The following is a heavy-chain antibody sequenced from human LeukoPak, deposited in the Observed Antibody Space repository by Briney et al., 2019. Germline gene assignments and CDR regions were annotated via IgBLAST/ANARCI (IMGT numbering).Heavy chain of an antibody. CDR1: GFTFSSYA. D-gene: IGHD3-3*01. Sequence: GGSLRLSCAASGFTFSSYAMSWVRQAPGKGLEWVSAISGSGGSTYYADSVKGRFTIFRDNSKNTLYLKMNSLRAEDTAVYYCAKVGTYYDFWRGYLFDYWGQGTLVTVSS. CDR2: ISGSGGST. V-gene: IGHV3-23*01. CDR3: AKVGTYYDFWRGYLFDY. J-gene: IGHJ4*02.